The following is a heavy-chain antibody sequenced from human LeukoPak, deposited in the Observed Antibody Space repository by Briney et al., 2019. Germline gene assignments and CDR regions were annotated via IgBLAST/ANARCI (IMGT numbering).Heavy chain of an antibody. Sequence: ASVKVSCKASGYTFTSYGFSWVRQAAGQGREWMGWISAYNGNTKYAQKLQGRVTMTTDTSTSTAYMELRSLRSDDTAVYYCARDYYDSSGYLPFDYWGQGSPVTVS. CDR3: ARDYYDSSGYLPFDY. CDR2: ISAYNGNT. J-gene: IGHJ4*02. V-gene: IGHV1-18*01. D-gene: IGHD3-22*01. CDR1: GYTFTSYG.